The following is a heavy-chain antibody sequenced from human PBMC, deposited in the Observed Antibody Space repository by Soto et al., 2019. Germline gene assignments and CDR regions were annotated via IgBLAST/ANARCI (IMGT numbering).Heavy chain of an antibody. D-gene: IGHD3-10*01. CDR2: INSDGSST. J-gene: IGHJ4*02. CDR3: AREFRAVQYYFDY. V-gene: IGHV3-74*01. CDR1: GFTFSSYW. Sequence: GGSLRLSCAASGFTFSSYWMHWVRQAPGKGLVWVSRINSDGSSTSYADSVKGRFTISRDNAKNTLYLQMNSLRAEDTAVYYCAREFRAVQYYFDYWGQGTLVTVSS.